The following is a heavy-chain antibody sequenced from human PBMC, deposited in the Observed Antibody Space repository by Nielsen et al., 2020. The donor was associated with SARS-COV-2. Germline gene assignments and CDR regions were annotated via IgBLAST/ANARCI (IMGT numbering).Heavy chain of an antibody. Sequence: GESLKISRAASGFTFSSYDMHWVRQATGKGLEWVSAIGTAGDTYYPGSVKGRFTISRENAKNSLYLQMNSLRAGDTAVYYCARNPGIAVAGRGDYWGQGTLVTVSS. J-gene: IGHJ4*02. V-gene: IGHV3-13*01. CDR3: ARNPGIAVAGRGDY. CDR1: GFTFSSYD. D-gene: IGHD6-19*01. CDR2: IGTAGDT.